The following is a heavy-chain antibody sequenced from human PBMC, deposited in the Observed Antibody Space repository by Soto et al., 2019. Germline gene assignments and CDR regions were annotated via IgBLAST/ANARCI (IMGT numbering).Heavy chain of an antibody. D-gene: IGHD7-27*01. Sequence: QVQLVQSGAEVKKPGSSVKVSCKASGGTFSSYAISWVRQAPGQGLEWMGGIIPIFGTANYAQKFQGRVTLTADESTSTAYMELSSLRSEDTAVYYCARDVSPGTWGGRDYWGQGTLVTVSS. J-gene: IGHJ4*02. CDR2: IIPIFGTA. V-gene: IGHV1-69*12. CDR1: GGTFSSYA. CDR3: ARDVSPGTWGGRDY.